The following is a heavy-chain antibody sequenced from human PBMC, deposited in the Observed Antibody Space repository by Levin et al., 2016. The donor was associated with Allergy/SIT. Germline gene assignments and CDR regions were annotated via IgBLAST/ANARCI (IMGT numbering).Heavy chain of an antibody. Sequence: SETLSLTCTVSGGSISSGSYYWSWIRQPPGKGLEWIGYIYYSGSTNYNPSLKSRVTISVDTSKNQFSLKLSSVTAADTAVYYCASSKRPDTMVRGVIFTFDAFDIWGQGTMVTVSS. CDR3: ASSKRPDTMVRGVIFTFDAFDI. D-gene: IGHD3-10*01. J-gene: IGHJ3*02. V-gene: IGHV4-61*01. CDR2: IYYSGST. CDR1: GGSISSGSYY.